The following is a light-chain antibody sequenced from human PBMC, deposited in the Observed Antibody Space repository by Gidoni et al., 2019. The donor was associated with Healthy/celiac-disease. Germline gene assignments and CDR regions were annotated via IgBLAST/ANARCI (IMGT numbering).Light chain of an antibody. CDR1: QDISNY. CDR2: DAS. V-gene: IGKV1-33*01. CDR3: QQYDNLPPYT. Sequence: DIQMTQSPSSLTIPCQASQDISNYLNWYQQKPGKAPKLLIYDASNLETGVPSRFSGSGSGTDFTFTISSLQPEDIATYYGQQYDNLPPYTFGQGTKLEIK. J-gene: IGKJ2*01.